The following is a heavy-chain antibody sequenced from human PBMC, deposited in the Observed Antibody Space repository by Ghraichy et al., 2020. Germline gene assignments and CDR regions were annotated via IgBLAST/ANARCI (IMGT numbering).Heavy chain of an antibody. Sequence: GGSLRLSCAGSGFSVRIDYMSWVRQAPGKGLEWVSVIYKAGDTYYGDSVKGRFTMSRDNSKNTVYLQMNNLRNEDTAVYYCARGRIDYGDFQDWGQGALVTVSS. J-gene: IGHJ1*01. CDR1: GFSVRIDY. V-gene: IGHV3-66*01. CDR2: IYKAGDT. CDR3: ARGRIDYGDFQD. D-gene: IGHD4-17*01.